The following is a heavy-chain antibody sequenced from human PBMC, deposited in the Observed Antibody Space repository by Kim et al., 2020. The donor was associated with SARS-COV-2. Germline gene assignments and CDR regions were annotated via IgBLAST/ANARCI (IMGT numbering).Heavy chain of an antibody. Sequence: GGSLRLSCTTSGFTFGDYAMNWVRQAPGKGLEWVGFIRTKGYGGTTEYAASVKGRFTISRDDSKSIAYLQMNSLKTDDTAVYYCTRARFDYDAPFDYWGQRTLVTVPS. J-gene: IGHJ4*02. CDR2: IRTKGYGGTT. CDR1: GFTFGDYA. D-gene: IGHD3-22*01. CDR3: TRARFDYDAPFDY. V-gene: IGHV3-49*04.